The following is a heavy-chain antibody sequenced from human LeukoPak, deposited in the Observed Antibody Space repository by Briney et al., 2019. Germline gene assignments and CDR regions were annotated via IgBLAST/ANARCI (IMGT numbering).Heavy chain of an antibody. D-gene: IGHD4-23*01. CDR2: IAPSVDTT. V-gene: IGHV1-46*01. Sequence: ASVKVSCKASGYIFTNYYMHWVRQAPGQGLEWVGRIAPSVDTTNYAQKFRDRVTMTRDTSTSTVYMELRSLRSEDTALYYCVREESGGYFDYWGQGTLVSVSS. J-gene: IGHJ4*02. CDR1: GYIFTNYY. CDR3: VREESGGYFDY.